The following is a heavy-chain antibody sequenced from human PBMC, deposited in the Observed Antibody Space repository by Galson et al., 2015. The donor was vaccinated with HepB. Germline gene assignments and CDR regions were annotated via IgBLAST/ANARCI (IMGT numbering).Heavy chain of an antibody. D-gene: IGHD3-3*01. V-gene: IGHV3-30-3*01. CDR2: ISYDGSNK. CDR3: ARDVNGVDGFEGRGDFDC. J-gene: IGHJ4*02. Sequence: LRLSCAATGFTFSSYNIHWVRQAPGKGLEWVSVISYDGSNKHYADSVKGRFTISRDNSKNTVFLQMSSLRAEDTAMYYCARDVNGVDGFEGRGDFDCWGQGTLVTVSS. CDR1: GFTFSSYN.